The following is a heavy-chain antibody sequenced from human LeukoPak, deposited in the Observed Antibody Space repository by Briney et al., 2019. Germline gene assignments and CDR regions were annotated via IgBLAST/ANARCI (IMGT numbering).Heavy chain of an antibody. D-gene: IGHD6-6*01. CDR3: ARAYGSSSSPDY. Sequence: ASVKVSCKASGYTFANYDIIWVRQAPGQGLEWLGWISAYIGDTKYVQKFQGRVTMTTDTSPSTAYMELRSLRSDDTAVYYCARAYGSSSSPDYWGQGTLVTVSP. CDR1: GYTFANYD. CDR2: ISAYIGDT. J-gene: IGHJ4*02. V-gene: IGHV1-18*01.